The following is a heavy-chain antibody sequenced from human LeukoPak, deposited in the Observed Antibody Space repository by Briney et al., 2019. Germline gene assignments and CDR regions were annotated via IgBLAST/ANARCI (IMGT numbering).Heavy chain of an antibody. V-gene: IGHV3-30*04. CDR2: ISYDGSNK. J-gene: IGHJ4*02. Sequence: GGSLRLSCAASGFTFSSYAMHWVRQAPGKGLEWVAVISYDGSNKYYADSVKGRFTISRDNSKNTLCLQMSSLRAEDTAVYYCARDMVRGVIDYWGQGTLVTVSS. CDR3: ARDMVRGVIDY. CDR1: GFTFSSYA. D-gene: IGHD3-10*01.